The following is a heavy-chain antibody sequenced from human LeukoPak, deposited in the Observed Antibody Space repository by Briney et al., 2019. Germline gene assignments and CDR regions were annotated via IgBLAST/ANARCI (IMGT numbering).Heavy chain of an antibody. CDR1: GFTFTDYS. D-gene: IGHD5-18*01. CDR3: ARRTIQTFFRIDY. J-gene: IGHJ4*02. CDR2: ISSNVYYK. Sequence: GGSLRLSCAASGFTFTDYSMHWVRQAPGKGLEWVSSISSNVYYKYYADSVKGRFTLSRDNAKKSLYLQMNSLRVEDTAIYYCARRTIQTFFRIDYWGQGTLVTVSS. V-gene: IGHV3-21*01.